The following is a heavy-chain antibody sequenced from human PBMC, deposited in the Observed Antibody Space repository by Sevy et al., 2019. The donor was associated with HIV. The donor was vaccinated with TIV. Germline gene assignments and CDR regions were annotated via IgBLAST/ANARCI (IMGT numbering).Heavy chain of an antibody. CDR3: VKRGYGYYFDY. V-gene: IGHV3-64D*06. J-gene: IGHJ4*02. CDR2: ISSNGDST. CDR1: GFTFSSYA. Sequence: GGSLRLSCSASGFTFSSYAMHWVRQAPGKGLEYVSAISSNGDSTYYADSVKGRFTISRDNSKNTLYLQMSSLRAEDTAVYYCVKRGYGYYFDYWGQGTLVTVSS. D-gene: IGHD5-18*01.